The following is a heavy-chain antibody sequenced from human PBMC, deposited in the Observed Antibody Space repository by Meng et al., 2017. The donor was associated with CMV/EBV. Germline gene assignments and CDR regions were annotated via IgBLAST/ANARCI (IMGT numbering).Heavy chain of an antibody. V-gene: IGHV3-48*04. Sequence: GESLKISCAASGFTFSSSWMHWVRQAPGKGLEWVSYISSSGSTIYYADSVKGRFTISRDNAKKTLYLQMSSLRAEDTAVYYCARDFPYYDILTAYFSVDAFDIWGQGTMVTVSS. CDR1: GFTFSSSW. CDR2: ISSSGSTI. D-gene: IGHD3-9*01. J-gene: IGHJ3*02. CDR3: ARDFPYYDILTAYFSVDAFDI.